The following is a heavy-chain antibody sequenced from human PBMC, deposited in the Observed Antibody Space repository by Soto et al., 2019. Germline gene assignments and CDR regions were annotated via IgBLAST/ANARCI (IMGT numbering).Heavy chain of an antibody. V-gene: IGHV3-7*01. Sequence: PGGSLRLSCAASGFIFSNHWMSWVRQAPGKGLEWVASIQPDGREKYYVDSMKGRFTISRDNAKNSLYLQMNILRVEDTAVYYCADRTDLDYWGQGTLVTVSS. CDR3: ADRTDLDY. CDR1: GFIFSNHW. CDR2: IQPDGREK. D-gene: IGHD1-1*01. J-gene: IGHJ4*02.